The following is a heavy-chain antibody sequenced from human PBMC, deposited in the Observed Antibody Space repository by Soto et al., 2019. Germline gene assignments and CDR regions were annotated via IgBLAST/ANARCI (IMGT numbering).Heavy chain of an antibody. D-gene: IGHD2-15*01. CDR3: ARDLAAYCSGGSCYFSEFDY. CDR2: ISYDGSNK. V-gene: IGHV3-30-3*01. Sequence: QVQLVESGGGVVQPGRSLRLSCAASGFTFSSYAMHWVRQAPGKGLEWVAVISYDGSNKYYADSVKGRFTISRDNSKNTLYLQMNSLRAEDTAVYYCARDLAAYCSGGSCYFSEFDYWGQGTLVTVSS. CDR1: GFTFSSYA. J-gene: IGHJ4*02.